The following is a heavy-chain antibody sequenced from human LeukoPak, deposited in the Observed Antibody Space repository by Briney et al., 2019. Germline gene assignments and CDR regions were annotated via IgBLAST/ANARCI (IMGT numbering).Heavy chain of an antibody. V-gene: IGHV3-30*18. CDR2: ISYDGSNK. Sequence: GRSLRLSCAASGFTFSSYGMHWVRQAPGKGLEWVAVISYDGSNKYSADSVKGRFTISRDNSKNTLYLQMNSLRAEDAAVYYCAKRYSYGPNWFDPWGQGTLVTVSS. CDR1: GFTFSSYG. CDR3: AKRYSYGPNWFDP. D-gene: IGHD5-18*01. J-gene: IGHJ5*02.